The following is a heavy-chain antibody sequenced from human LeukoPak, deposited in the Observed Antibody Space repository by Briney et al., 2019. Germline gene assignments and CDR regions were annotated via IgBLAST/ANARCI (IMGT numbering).Heavy chain of an antibody. Sequence: GESLRLSCVASGFTFSTYWMMWARQAPGKGLEWVANIRHDGSQIHYVDSVKGRFTISRDNAKNSLYLQMNSLRAEDTAVYYCARDKRGGEQLFDYWGQGTLVTVSS. J-gene: IGHJ4*02. CDR3: ARDKRGGEQLFDY. D-gene: IGHD6-13*01. CDR1: GFTFSTYW. V-gene: IGHV3-7*01. CDR2: IRHDGSQI.